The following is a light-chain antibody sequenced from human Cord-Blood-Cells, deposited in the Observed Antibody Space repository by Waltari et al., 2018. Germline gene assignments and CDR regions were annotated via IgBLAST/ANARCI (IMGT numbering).Light chain of an antibody. CDR3: AAWDDSLNGFYV. Sequence: QSVLTQPPSASGTPGQRVTISCSGSSTTIGRTTVNCSQQLQCTAPKLLIYRNNQRPSGVPDRFSGSKSGTSASLAISGLQAEDEADYYCAAWDDSLNGFYVFGTGTKVTVL. CDR2: RNN. J-gene: IGLJ1*01. V-gene: IGLV1-44*01. CDR1: STTIGRTT.